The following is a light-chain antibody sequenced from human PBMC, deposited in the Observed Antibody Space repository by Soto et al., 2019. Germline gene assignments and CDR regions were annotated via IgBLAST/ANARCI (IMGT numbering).Light chain of an antibody. V-gene: IGKV3D-15*01. Sequence: EIVLTQSPGTLSLSPGERATLSCRASRGVSSNFFAWYQQKPGQAPRLVIYGASNRPTGIPDRFSGSGSGTEFNITISSLQSEDSAIYYCQQYNNWPRATFGGGTKVDIK. J-gene: IGKJ4*01. CDR2: GAS. CDR1: RGVSSN. CDR3: QQYNNWPRAT.